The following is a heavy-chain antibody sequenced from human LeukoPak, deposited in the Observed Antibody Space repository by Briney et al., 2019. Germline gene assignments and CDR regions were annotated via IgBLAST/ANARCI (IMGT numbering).Heavy chain of an antibody. Sequence: GGSLRLSCAASGFTFSSYWLSWVRQAPGKGLEWVASIEQDGSQKYYVDSVRGRFTISRDNAKNSVYLQTNSLRVEDTAVYYCARNSGSNPFDYWGQGTLVTVPS. CDR3: ARNSGSNPFDY. CDR2: IEQDGSQK. D-gene: IGHD1-26*01. J-gene: IGHJ4*02. CDR1: GFTFSSYW. V-gene: IGHV3-7*01.